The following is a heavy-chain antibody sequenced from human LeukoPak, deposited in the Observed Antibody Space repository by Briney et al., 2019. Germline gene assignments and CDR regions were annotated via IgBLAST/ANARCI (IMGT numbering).Heavy chain of an antibody. V-gene: IGHV3-23*01. Sequence: GGSLRLSCAASGFTFSSYSMNWVRQAPGKGLEWVSAISGSGGSTYYADSVKGRFTISRDNSKNTLYLQMNSLRAEDTAVYYCASPKLGIAAAGTGYWGQGTLVTVSS. CDR3: ASPKLGIAAAGTGY. J-gene: IGHJ4*02. D-gene: IGHD6-13*01. CDR2: ISGSGGST. CDR1: GFTFSSYS.